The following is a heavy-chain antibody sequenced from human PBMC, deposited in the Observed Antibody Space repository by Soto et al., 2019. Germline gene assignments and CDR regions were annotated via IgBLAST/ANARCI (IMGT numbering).Heavy chain of an antibody. CDR1: GGSVSSGSYS. V-gene: IGHV4-61*01. Sequence: QGQLQESGPGLVKPSETLSLTCTVSGGSVSSGSYSWSWIRQPPGKGLEWIGYIYYSGSTNYNPYLKSRVTISVDTSKNQFSLKLSSGTAADTAVYYCARDSPQVDYYYGMDVWGQGTTVTVSS. J-gene: IGHJ6*02. CDR2: IYYSGST. CDR3: ARDSPQVDYYYGMDV.